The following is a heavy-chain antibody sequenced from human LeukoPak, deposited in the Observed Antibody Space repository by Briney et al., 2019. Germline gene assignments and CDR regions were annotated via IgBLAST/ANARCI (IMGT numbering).Heavy chain of an antibody. Sequence: GASVKVSCKASGGTFSSYAISWVRQAPGQGLEWMGGIIPIFGTANYAQKFQGRLTITADDSTSTAYMELSGLRSEDTAVYYCARAPYNYGTKYFDYWGQGTLVTVSS. V-gene: IGHV1-69*13. CDR1: GGTFSSYA. CDR2: IIPIFGTA. CDR3: ARAPYNYGTKYFDY. J-gene: IGHJ4*02. D-gene: IGHD4/OR15-4a*01.